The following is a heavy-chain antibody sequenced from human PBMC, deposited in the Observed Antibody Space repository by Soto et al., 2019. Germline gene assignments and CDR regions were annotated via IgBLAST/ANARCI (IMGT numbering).Heavy chain of an antibody. CDR3: AGRPEIHPR. CDR1: GGSTSSSDW. D-gene: IGHD1-26*01. Sequence: QVHLQESGPGLVKPSETLSLTCAISGGSTSSSDWWTWVRQPPGEGLEWIGDIHRDGVTNYNSSLNSRLTISLGQSSNQFSLSLTSVTSADAAVYFCAGRPEIHPRWGQGILVPVSS. CDR2: IHRDGVT. V-gene: IGHV4-4*02. J-gene: IGHJ4*02.